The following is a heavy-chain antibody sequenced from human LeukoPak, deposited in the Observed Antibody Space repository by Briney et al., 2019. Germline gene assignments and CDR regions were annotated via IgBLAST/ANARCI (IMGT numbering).Heavy chain of an antibody. CDR1: GVSFSGYY. CDR3: ARERYYGSGTHYMKPYGMDV. V-gene: IGHV4-34*01. Sequence: PSETLSLTCAVYGVSFSGYYWSSLRQPPGKGLEWVGEINHSGSTNYNTSLKSRVTISVDTSKNQFSLKLSSVTAADTAVYYCARERYYGSGTHYMKPYGMDVWGKGTTVTVSS. D-gene: IGHD3-10*01. J-gene: IGHJ6*04. CDR2: INHSGST.